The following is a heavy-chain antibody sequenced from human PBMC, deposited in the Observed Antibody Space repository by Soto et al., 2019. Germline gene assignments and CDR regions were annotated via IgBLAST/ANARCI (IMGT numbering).Heavy chain of an antibody. CDR2: IYHSGST. CDR3: AREAAGILNWFDP. V-gene: IGHV4-31*03. CDR1: GGSISSGGYY. D-gene: IGHD6-25*01. Sequence: QVQLQESGPGLVKPSQTLSLTCTVSGGSISSGGYYWSWIRQHPGKGLEWIGYIYHSGSTYYNPTLKCRVTISVATSKNQFSLKVSSVTAADTAVYYCAREAAGILNWFDPWGQGTLVTVSS. J-gene: IGHJ5*02.